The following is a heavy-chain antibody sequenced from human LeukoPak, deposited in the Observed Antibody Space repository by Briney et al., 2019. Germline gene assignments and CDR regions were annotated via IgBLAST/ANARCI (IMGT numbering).Heavy chain of an antibody. CDR2: INHSGST. J-gene: IGHJ4*02. CDR3: ASATPQYSSSWYLV. D-gene: IGHD6-13*01. Sequence: SETLSLTCAVYGGSFSGYYWSWIRQPPGKGLEWIGEINHSGSTNYNPSLKSRVTISVDTSKNQFSLKLSSVTAADTAVYYCASATPQYSSSWYLVWGQGTPVTVSS. V-gene: IGHV4-34*01. CDR1: GGSFSGYY.